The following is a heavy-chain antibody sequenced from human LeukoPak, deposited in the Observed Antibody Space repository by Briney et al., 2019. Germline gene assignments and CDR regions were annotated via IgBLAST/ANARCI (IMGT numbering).Heavy chain of an antibody. V-gene: IGHV4-39*01. CDR2: IYYSGST. D-gene: IGHD3-10*01. CDR3: ARLQNTYYYGSGSFALDY. CDR1: GGSISSSSYY. Sequence: SETLSLTCTVSGGSISSSSYYWGWIRQPPGKGLEWIGSIYYSGSTYYSPSLKSRVTISVDTSKNQFSLKLSSVTAADTAVYYCARLQNTYYYGSGSFALDYWGQGTLVTVSS. J-gene: IGHJ4*02.